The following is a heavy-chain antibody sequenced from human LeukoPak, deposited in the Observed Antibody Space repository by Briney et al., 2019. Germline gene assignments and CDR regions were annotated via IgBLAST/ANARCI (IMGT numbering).Heavy chain of an antibody. V-gene: IGHV3-66*03. CDR1: GFTVSSNY. CDR3: AREGAYDFSTYYGMDV. CDR2: IYSCGST. Sequence: PGGSLRLSCAASGFTVSSNYMSWVRQAPGKGLEWVSVIYSCGSTYYADSVKGRFTIARDNSKNTLYLQMNSLRAEDTAVYYCAREGAYDFSTYYGMDVWGQGTTVTVSS. J-gene: IGHJ6*02. D-gene: IGHD3-3*01.